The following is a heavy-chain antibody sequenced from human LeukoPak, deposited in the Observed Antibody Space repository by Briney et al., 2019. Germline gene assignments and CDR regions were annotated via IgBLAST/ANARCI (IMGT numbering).Heavy chain of an antibody. D-gene: IGHD3-16*02. CDR1: GGSFSGYY. V-gene: IGHV4-34*01. CDR3: ARGPYYDYAWGSYRYRTHFDY. CDR2: INHSGST. Sequence: SETLSLTCAVYGGSFSGYYWSWIRQPPGKGLEWIGEINHSGSTNYNPSLKSRVTISVDTSKNQFSLKLSSVTAADTAVYYCARGPYYDYAWGSYRYRTHFDYWGQGTLVTVSS. J-gene: IGHJ4*02.